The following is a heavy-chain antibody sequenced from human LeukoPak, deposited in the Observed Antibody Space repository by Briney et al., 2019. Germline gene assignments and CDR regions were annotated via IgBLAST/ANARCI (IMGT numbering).Heavy chain of an antibody. D-gene: IGHD3-22*01. CDR2: ISSSSYT. CDR3: ARGLNTYDSSGFYLF. V-gene: IGHV3-11*05. CDR1: GFTFSDYY. J-gene: IGHJ4*02. Sequence: GGSLRLSCAASGFTFSDYYMSWIRQAPGKGLEWVSYISSSSYTNYADSVKGRFTISRDSAKNSLYLQMNSLRAEDTAVYYCARGLNTYDSSGFYLFWGQGTLVTVSS.